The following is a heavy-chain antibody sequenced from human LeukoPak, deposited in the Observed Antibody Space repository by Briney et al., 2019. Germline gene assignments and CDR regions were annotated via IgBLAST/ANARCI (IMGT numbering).Heavy chain of an antibody. J-gene: IGHJ5*02. CDR2: INPNSGGT. CDR3: ARGTAGLRLSWFDP. D-gene: IGHD5-12*01. CDR1: GYTFTGYY. Sequence: GASVKVSCKASGYTFTGYYIHWVRQAPGQGLEWMGWINPNSGGTNYAQKFQGRVTMTRDTSISTAYMELSRLRSDDTAVYYCARGTAGLRLSWFDPWGQGTLVTVSS. V-gene: IGHV1-2*02.